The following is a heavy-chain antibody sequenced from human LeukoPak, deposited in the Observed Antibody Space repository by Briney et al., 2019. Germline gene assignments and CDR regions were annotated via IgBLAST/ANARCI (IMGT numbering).Heavy chain of an antibody. CDR3: ARGGGYSYGLDHFDY. D-gene: IGHD5-18*01. V-gene: IGHV1-18*01. CDR1: GYTFTSYG. Sequence: ASVKVSCKASGYTFTSYGISWVRQAPGQGLEWMGWISTYNGNTNYAQNLQGRVTITADKSTSTAYMELSSLRSEDTAVYYCARGGGYSYGLDHFDYWGQGTLVTVSS. J-gene: IGHJ4*02. CDR2: ISTYNGNT.